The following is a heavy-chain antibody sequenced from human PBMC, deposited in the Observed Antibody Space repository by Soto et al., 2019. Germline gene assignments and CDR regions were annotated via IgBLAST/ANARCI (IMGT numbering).Heavy chain of an antibody. J-gene: IGHJ3*02. CDR3: ARDRVREYYSTSSYGSWAFDI. CDR1: GGTFSTYA. V-gene: IGHV1-69*06. D-gene: IGHD6-6*01. Sequence: QVQLVQSGAEVKKPGSSVKVSCKASGGTFSTYAINWVRQAPGQGLEWMGGIIPIFGTANYAHKFQGRVTITADKSTRTAYMELNSLRSEDTAVYYCARDRVREYYSTSSYGSWAFDIWGPGTMVTVSS. CDR2: IIPIFGTA.